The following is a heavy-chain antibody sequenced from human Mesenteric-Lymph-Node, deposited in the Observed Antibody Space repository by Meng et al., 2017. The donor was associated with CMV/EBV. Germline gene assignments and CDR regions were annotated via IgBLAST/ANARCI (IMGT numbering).Heavy chain of an antibody. CDR1: FTFSSYG. CDR2: IWNDGINK. J-gene: IGHJ4*02. CDR3: ATTAGYDILTGYPTEFDY. V-gene: IGHV3-33*01. Sequence: FTFSSYGRHWVRQAPGKGLEWVSVIWNDGINKYYGDSVEGRFTISRDNSKNTLYLQMNTLRVEDTAVYYCATTAGYDILTGYPTEFDYWGQGTLVTVSS. D-gene: IGHD3-9*01.